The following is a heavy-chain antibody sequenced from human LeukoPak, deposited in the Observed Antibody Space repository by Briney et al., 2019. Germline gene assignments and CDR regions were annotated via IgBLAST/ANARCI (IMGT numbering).Heavy chain of an antibody. V-gene: IGHV1-46*01. CDR2: INPSGGST. Sequence: ASVKVSREASGYTFTSYYMHWVPQSPGQGLEGMAIINPSGGSTSYAQKFQGRVTMTRDTSTSTVYMELSNLRSEDTAVYYCERSTVTLIDYWGQGTLVTVSS. D-gene: IGHD4-17*01. CDR3: ERSTVTLIDY. J-gene: IGHJ4*02. CDR1: GYTFTSYY.